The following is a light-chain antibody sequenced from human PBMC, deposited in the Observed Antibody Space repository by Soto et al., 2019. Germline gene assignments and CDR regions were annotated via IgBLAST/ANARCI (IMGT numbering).Light chain of an antibody. V-gene: IGKV3-20*01. CDR1: QSVSSSY. CDR2: GAS. J-gene: IGKJ1*01. Sequence: DIELTQSPCTLSSSAGERATLSCRASQSVSSSYLAWYQQKPGQAPRLLIYGASSRATGIPDRFSGSGSGTVFTLTISRLQPEYVAVYYYQQYGCSRTFGQGTKVEIK. CDR3: QQYGCSRT.